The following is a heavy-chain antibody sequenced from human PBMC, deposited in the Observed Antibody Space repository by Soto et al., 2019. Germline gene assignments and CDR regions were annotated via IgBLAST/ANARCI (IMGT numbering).Heavy chain of an antibody. CDR2: ISSSSSYI. CDR1: GFTFSSYS. J-gene: IGHJ6*02. CDR3: ARAGYCTNGVCPLYYYYGMDV. Sequence: EVQLVESGGGLVKPGGSLRLSCAASGFTFSSYSMNWVRQAPGKGLEWVSSISSSSSYIYYADSVKGRFTISRDNAKNSLYLQMNSLRAEDTAVYYCARAGYCTNGVCPLYYYYGMDVWGQGTTVTVSS. D-gene: IGHD2-8*01. V-gene: IGHV3-21*01.